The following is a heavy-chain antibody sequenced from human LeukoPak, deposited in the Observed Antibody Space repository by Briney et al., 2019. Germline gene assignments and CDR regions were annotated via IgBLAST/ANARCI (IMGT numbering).Heavy chain of an antibody. D-gene: IGHD6-19*01. Sequence: PGGSLRLSCAASGFTVSSNYMSWVPQAPGKALEWVSVIYSDGNTYYADSVKGRFTISRDNSKSTVYLQMNSLRAEDTAVYYCARSGSGWFDYWGQGTLVTVSS. J-gene: IGHJ4*02. CDR1: GFTVSSNY. V-gene: IGHV3-53*01. CDR2: IYSDGNT. CDR3: ARSGSGWFDY.